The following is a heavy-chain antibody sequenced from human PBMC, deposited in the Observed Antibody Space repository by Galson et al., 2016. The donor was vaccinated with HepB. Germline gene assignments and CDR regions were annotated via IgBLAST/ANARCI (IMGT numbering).Heavy chain of an antibody. CDR3: ARRGQHNYYYYMDV. CDR1: GYTFSDYW. CDR2: IYPGDSDT. V-gene: IGHV5-51*01. Sequence: QSGAEVKKPGESLQISCKGSGYTFSDYWIGWVRQMPGKGLEWMGIIYPGDSDTRYRPSFQGQVTISADKSISTVYLQWSSLKASDTAMYYCARRGQHNYYYYMDVWGKGTTVTVSS. J-gene: IGHJ6*03. D-gene: IGHD1-1*01.